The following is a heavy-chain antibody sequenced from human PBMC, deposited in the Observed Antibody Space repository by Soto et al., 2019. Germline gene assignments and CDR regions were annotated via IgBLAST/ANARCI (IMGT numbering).Heavy chain of an antibody. J-gene: IGHJ6*02. CDR2: IRGFSPYT. CDR3: ARELAVAGYYYYGMDV. D-gene: IGHD6-19*01. V-gene: IGHV3-21*01. Sequence: GGSLRLSCISSGFTFRTYTVNWVRQAPGKGLGWVSGIRGFSPYTFYAESVKGRFTISRDNAKNSLYLQMNSLRAEDTAVYYCARELAVAGYYYYGMDVWGQGTTVTVSS. CDR1: GFTFRTYT.